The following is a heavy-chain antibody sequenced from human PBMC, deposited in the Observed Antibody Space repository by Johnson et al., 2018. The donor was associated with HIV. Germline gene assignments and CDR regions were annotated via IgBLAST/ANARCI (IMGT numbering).Heavy chain of an antibody. Sequence: VQLVESGGGLVQPGGSLRLSCGASGFTFSDHWMQWVRQAPGKGLVWVSRINGDGSRTSYADSVRGRFTISRDNSKNTLYLQMNSLRAEDTAVYYCARDRGIAARPFRYAFDIWGQGTMVTVSS. CDR1: GFTFSDHW. J-gene: IGHJ3*02. V-gene: IGHV3-74*01. D-gene: IGHD6-6*01. CDR2: INGDGSRT. CDR3: ARDRGIAARPFRYAFDI.